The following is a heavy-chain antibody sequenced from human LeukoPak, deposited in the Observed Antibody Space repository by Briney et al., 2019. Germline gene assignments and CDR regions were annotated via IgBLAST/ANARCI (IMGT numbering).Heavy chain of an antibody. CDR3: ARGDGFHHFDY. D-gene: IGHD5-24*01. V-gene: IGHV3-48*02. CDR1: GFTFSNYA. CDR2: ISSSSRNM. Sequence: GGSLRLSCVVSGFTFSNYAMNWVRQAPGKGLEWVSFISSSSRNMYYADSVRGRFTISRDNAQNSLYLHMSGLRDEDTAVYYCARGDGFHHFDYWGRGALVTVSS. J-gene: IGHJ4*02.